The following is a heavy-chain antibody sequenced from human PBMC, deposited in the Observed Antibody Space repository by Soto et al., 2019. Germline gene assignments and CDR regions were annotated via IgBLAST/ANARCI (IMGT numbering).Heavy chain of an antibody. CDR3: ARGARRMATTPLFDY. Sequence: PQASVKVSCKASGGTFSSYAISWVRQAPGQGLEWMGGIIPIFGTANYAQKFQGRVTITADESTSTAYMELSSLRSEDTAVYYCARGARRMATTPLFDYWGQGTLVTVSS. CDR1: GGTFSSYA. V-gene: IGHV1-69*13. J-gene: IGHJ4*02. D-gene: IGHD5-12*01. CDR2: IIPIFGTA.